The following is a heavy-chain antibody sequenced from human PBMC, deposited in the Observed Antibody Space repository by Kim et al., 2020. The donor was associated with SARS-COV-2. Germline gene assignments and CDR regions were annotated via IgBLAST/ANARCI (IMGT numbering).Heavy chain of an antibody. CDR3: TRGGAVAGTPVGYAYGMDV. V-gene: IGHV3-49*03. J-gene: IGHJ6*02. CDR2: IRGPAFGGTA. Sequence: GGSLRLSCSTFGFMFGDYGMTWFRQAPGKGLEWVGFIRGPAFGGTAEYAASVKGRFIISRDDSKNIAYLQMNSLKSEDTASYYCTRGGAVAGTPVGYAYGMDVWGHGTTVTVSS. D-gene: IGHD6-19*01. CDR1: GFMFGDYG.